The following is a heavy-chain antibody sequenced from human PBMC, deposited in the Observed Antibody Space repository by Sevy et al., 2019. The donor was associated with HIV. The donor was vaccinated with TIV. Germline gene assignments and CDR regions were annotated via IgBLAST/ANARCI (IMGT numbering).Heavy chain of an antibody. V-gene: IGHV3-30*02. CDR1: GFTFSTYG. CDR2: MRFDGTIK. CDR3: AKVLHIVEVPAAIDYYYRMDV. J-gene: IGHJ6*02. D-gene: IGHD2-2*01. Sequence: GGSLRLSCAASGFTFSTYGMHWVRQAPGRGLEWVAFMRFDGTIKYHRDSVKGRFSISRDNSKNTLYLQMNSLRVEDTAVYFCAKVLHIVEVPAAIDYYYRMDVWGQGTTVTVSS.